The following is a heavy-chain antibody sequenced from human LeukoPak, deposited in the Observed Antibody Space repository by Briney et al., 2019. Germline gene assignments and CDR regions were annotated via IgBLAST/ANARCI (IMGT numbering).Heavy chain of an antibody. J-gene: IGHJ4*02. CDR3: ARLSDYSFDY. V-gene: IGHV4-34*01. D-gene: IGHD2-21*02. CDR2: INHSGRT. CDR1: GGSFSGYY. Sequence: SETLSLTCAVYGGSFSGYYWSWVRQPPGKGREWIGEINHSGRTNYNPSLKSRVTISVDTSKNQFSLKLSSVTAADTAVYYCARLSDYSFDYWGQGTLVTVSS.